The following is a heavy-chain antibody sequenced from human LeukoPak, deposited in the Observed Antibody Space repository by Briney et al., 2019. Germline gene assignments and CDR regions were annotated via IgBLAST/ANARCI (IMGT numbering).Heavy chain of an antibody. J-gene: IGHJ4*02. Sequence: SETLSLTCTVSGGSISSGSYYWSWIRQPAGKGLEWIGRIYTSGSTNYNPSLNSPVTISVDTSKTQFSLNLSPVTAADPAVYYCAREGYCSGGSCYSNTYWGQGTMVTVSS. CDR1: GGSISSGSYY. CDR2: IYTSGST. V-gene: IGHV4-61*02. CDR3: AREGYCSGGSCYSNTY. D-gene: IGHD2-15*01.